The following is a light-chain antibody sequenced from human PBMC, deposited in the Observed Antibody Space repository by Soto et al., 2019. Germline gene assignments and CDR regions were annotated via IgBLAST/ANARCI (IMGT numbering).Light chain of an antibody. J-gene: IGKJ5*01. V-gene: IGKV1-39*01. CDR2: AAS. CDR3: QQSYSTQIT. Sequence: DIQVTQSPSSLSSSVGDRVTITCRASQSISSYLNWYQQKPGKAPKLLIYAASSLQSGVPSRFSGSGSGTDFTLTISSXQPEAFATYYCQQSYSTQITFGQGTRLEIK. CDR1: QSISSY.